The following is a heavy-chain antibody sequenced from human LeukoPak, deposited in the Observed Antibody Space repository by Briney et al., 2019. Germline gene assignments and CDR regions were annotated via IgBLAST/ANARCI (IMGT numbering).Heavy chain of an antibody. CDR2: IYYSGST. J-gene: IGHJ2*01. CDR3: ARGVTLIVVVIHDWYFDL. V-gene: IGHV4-39*01. D-gene: IGHD3-22*01. CDR1: GGSISSSSYY. Sequence: PSETLSLTCTVSGGSISSSSYYWGWIRQPPGKGLGWIGSIYYSGSTSYNPSLKSRVTISVDTSKNQFSLKLSSVTAADTAVYYCARGVTLIVVVIHDWYFDLWGRGTVFTVSS.